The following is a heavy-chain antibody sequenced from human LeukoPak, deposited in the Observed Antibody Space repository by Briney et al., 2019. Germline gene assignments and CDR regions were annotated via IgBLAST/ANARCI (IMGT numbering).Heavy chain of an antibody. CDR1: EFSISHYA. CDR3: SKAPLGACAGAVCYYLDV. Sequence: GGSLRLSCTASEFSISHYAMSWVRQAPGKGLEWVSADTSSTTSTYYASSARGRFTISRDNSMNTLYLQMNSLRADDTAVYYCSKAPLGACAGAVCYYLDVWGKGTTVIVSS. J-gene: IGHJ6*03. D-gene: IGHD2-8*02. CDR2: DTSSTTST. V-gene: IGHV3-23*01.